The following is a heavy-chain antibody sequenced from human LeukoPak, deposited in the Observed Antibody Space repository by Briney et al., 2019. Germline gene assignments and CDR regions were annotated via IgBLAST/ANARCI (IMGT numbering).Heavy chain of an antibody. V-gene: IGHV3-30*18. Sequence: GRSLRLSCAASGCTFSSYGMHWVRQAPGKGLEWVAVISYDGSNKYYADSVKGRFTISRDNSKNTLYLQKNSLRADDTAVYYCAKLPMEPGYWSGGSCSDIWGQGTIVSVSS. CDR2: ISYDGSNK. CDR1: GCTFSSYG. J-gene: IGHJ3*02. CDR3: AKLPMEPGYWSGGSCSDI. D-gene: IGHD2-15*01.